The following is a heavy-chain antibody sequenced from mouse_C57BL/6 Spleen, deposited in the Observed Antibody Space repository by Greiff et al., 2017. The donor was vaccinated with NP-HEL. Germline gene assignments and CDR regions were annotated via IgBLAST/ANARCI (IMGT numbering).Heavy chain of an antibody. D-gene: IGHD1-1*01. V-gene: IGHV1-81*01. CDR3: ASRYYYGSSSHLYFDY. Sequence: QQRTGQGLEWIGEIYPRSGNTYYNEKFKGKATLTADKSSSTAYMELRSLTSEDSAVYFCASRYYYGSSSHLYFDYWGQGTTLTVSS. J-gene: IGHJ2*01. CDR2: IYPRSGNT.